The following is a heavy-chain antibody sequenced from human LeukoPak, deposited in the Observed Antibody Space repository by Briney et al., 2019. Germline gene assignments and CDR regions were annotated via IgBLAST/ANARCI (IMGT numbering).Heavy chain of an antibody. CDR1: GGTFSSYS. CDR2: IIPIFATA. V-gene: IGHV1-69*13. CDR3: ARDGSGSYYFDTHSDY. Sequence: SVKVSCKASGGTFSSYSISWVRQAPGQGLEWMGGIIPIFATANYAQKFQGRVTITADESTSTAYMELSSLRSEDTAVYYCARDGSGSYYFDTHSDYWGQGTLATVSS. D-gene: IGHD3-10*01. J-gene: IGHJ4*02.